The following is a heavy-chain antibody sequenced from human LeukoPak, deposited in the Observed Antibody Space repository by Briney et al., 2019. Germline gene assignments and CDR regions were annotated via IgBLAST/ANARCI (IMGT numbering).Heavy chain of an antibody. CDR2: ISAYNGNT. D-gene: IGHD3-22*01. Sequence: ASVKVSCKASGYTFTSYDISWVRQAPGQGLEWMGWISAYNGNTNYAQKLQGRVTMTTDTSTSTAYMELRSLRSDDTAVYYCARTPLYYYDSSGYPTRGFDYWGQGTLVTVSS. V-gene: IGHV1-18*01. J-gene: IGHJ4*02. CDR3: ARTPLYYYDSSGYPTRGFDY. CDR1: GYTFTSYD.